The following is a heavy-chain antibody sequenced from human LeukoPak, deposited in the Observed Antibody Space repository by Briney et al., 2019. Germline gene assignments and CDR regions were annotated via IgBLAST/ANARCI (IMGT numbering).Heavy chain of an antibody. D-gene: IGHD2-2*01. CDR1: GYTFINYG. CDR2: ISGYNGDT. CDR3: ARWGASRGHCHVTSCYADH. J-gene: IGHJ4*02. V-gene: IGHV1-18*01. Sequence: ASVNVSCKTSGYTFINYGFNWVRQAPGQGLEWMGWISGYNGDTKYSPKFQGRVTLTIDTATTTTYVELRNLTADDTALYYCARWGASRGHCHVTSCYADHWGQGTLITVSA.